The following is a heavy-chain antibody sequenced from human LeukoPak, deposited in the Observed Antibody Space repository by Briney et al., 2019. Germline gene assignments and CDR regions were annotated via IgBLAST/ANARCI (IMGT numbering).Heavy chain of an antibody. CDR1: GFTFSSYA. Sequence: QSGGSLRLSCAASGFTFSSYAMSWVRQAPGKGLEWVSAISGSGGSTYYADSVKGRFTISRDNSKNTLYLQMNSLRAEDTAVYYCAKGWLLHPCLDYWGQGTLVTVSS. V-gene: IGHV3-23*01. D-gene: IGHD5-24*01. CDR3: AKGWLLHPCLDY. J-gene: IGHJ4*02. CDR2: ISGSGGST.